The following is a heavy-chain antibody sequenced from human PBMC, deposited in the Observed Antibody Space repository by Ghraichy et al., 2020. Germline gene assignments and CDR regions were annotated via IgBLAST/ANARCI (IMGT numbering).Heavy chain of an antibody. CDR3: AKFARDWPNEYLQH. J-gene: IGHJ1*01. Sequence: LSLTCAASGFTFRTYAISWVRQAPGKGLEWVSAITDNGGTTYDAESVKGRFTISRDNSKNTLFLQMNSLRGEDTAVYYCAKFARDWPNEYLQHWGQGALVTVSS. CDR1: GFTFRTYA. D-gene: IGHD3/OR15-3a*01. CDR2: ITDNGGTT. V-gene: IGHV3-23*01.